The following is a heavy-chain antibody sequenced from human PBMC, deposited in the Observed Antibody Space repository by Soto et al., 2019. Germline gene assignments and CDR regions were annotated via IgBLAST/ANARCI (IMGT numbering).Heavy chain of an antibody. V-gene: IGHV4-30-4*01. CDR1: GGSISTADYY. CDR3: VSDYDSGGYIGY. D-gene: IGHD3-22*01. J-gene: IGHJ4*02. Sequence: QVQLHESGPGLVRPSQTLSLTCNVSGGSISTADYYWSWIRQPPGKGLEWIGYIYYRGSTYYNPSLESRVAISIDTSKNQFSLNLTSVTAADTAVYFCVSDYDSGGYIGYWGQRTLVTVSS. CDR2: IYYRGST.